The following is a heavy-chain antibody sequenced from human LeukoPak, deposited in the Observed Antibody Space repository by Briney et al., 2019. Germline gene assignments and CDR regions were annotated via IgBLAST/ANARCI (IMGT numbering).Heavy chain of an antibody. D-gene: IGHD1-26*01. CDR3: ARDSLGRGFDY. V-gene: IGHV4-34*01. CDR2: INHSGST. CDR1: GGSFSGYY. Sequence: SETLSLTCAVYGGSFSGYYWSWIRQPPGKGLEWIGEINHSGSTNYNPSLKSRVTISVDTSKNQFSLKLSSVTAVDTAVYYCARDSLGRGFDYWGQGTLVTVSS. J-gene: IGHJ4*02.